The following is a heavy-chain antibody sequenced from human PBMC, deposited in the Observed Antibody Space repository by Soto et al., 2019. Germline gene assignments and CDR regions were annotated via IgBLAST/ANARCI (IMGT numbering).Heavy chain of an antibody. CDR1: GFTFDDYA. V-gene: IGHV3-9*01. Sequence: GGSLRLSCAASGFTFDDYAIHWVRQAPGKGLEWVSGITWNSGNKGYADSVKGRFIVSRDNAKNSLYLQMHSLRPEDTALYYCAKGKEGGSYFSGLHSWGQGTLVTVSS. CDR2: ITWNSGNK. J-gene: IGHJ4*02. CDR3: AKGKEGGSYFSGLHS. D-gene: IGHD1-26*01.